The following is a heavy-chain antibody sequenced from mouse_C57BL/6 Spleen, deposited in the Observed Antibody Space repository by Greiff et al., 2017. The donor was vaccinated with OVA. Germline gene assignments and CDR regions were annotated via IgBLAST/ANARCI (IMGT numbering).Heavy chain of an antibody. CDR2: INPSTGGT. V-gene: IGHV1-42*01. CDR1: GYSFTGYY. Sequence: EVQLVESGPELVKPGASVKISCKASGYSFTGYYMNWVKQSPEKSLEWIGEINPSTGGTTYNQKFKAKATLTVDKSSITAYMQLKSLTSEYSAVYYCARRDGNYRIAYWGQGTLVTVSA. D-gene: IGHD2-1*01. CDR3: ARRDGNYRIAY. J-gene: IGHJ3*01.